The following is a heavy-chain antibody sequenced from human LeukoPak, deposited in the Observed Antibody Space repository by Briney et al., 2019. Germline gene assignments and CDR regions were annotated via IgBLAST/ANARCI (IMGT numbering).Heavy chain of an antibody. CDR1: GFTFDDYA. D-gene: IGHD6-13*01. CDR3: ARDNLIAPRWEFYYYYMDV. CDR2: ISWNSGSI. J-gene: IGHJ6*03. Sequence: GGSLRLSCAASGFTFDDYAMHWVRQAPGKGLEWVSGISWNSGSIGYADSVKGRFTISRDNAKNSLYLQMNSLRAEDTAVYYCARDNLIAPRWEFYYYYMDVWGKGTTVTVSS. V-gene: IGHV3-9*01.